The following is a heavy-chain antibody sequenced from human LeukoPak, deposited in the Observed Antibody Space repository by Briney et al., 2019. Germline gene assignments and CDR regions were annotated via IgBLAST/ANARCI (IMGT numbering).Heavy chain of an antibody. Sequence: ASVTVSCKPSGYTFTAYYIHWVRQAPGQGLEWMGWIDPKSGGTNYAQKFPGRVTMTRDTSITTAYMELSSLRSNDTAVYYCARGVAASGGRWFDPWGQGTLVTVSP. CDR2: IDPKSGGT. V-gene: IGHV1-2*02. CDR3: ARGVAASGGRWFDP. J-gene: IGHJ5*02. CDR1: GYTFTAYY. D-gene: IGHD2-15*01.